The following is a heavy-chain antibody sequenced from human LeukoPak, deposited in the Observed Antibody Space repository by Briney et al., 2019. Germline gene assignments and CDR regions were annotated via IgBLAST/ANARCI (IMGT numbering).Heavy chain of an antibody. D-gene: IGHD2-15*01. CDR1: RFTFDSYA. CDR2: ISGSGGYT. V-gene: IGHV3-23*01. CDR3: AKWTGANCYSGGLDV. J-gene: IGHJ6*02. Sequence: PGGSLRLSCAASRFTFDSYARTWVRQAPGRGLEWVSGISGSGGYTFYAASVKGRCTISRDNLKNTVYLQMISLRAEDTALYYCAKWTGANCYSGGLDVWGQGTTVTVSS.